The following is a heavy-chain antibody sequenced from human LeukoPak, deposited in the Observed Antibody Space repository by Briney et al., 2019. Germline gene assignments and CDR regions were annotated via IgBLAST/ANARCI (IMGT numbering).Heavy chain of an antibody. Sequence: GGALRLSCAASGFTFSSYAMHWVRRAPGKGVGWVAVISYDGSNKYYADSVKGRFTISRDNSKNTLYLQMNSLRAEDTAVYYCARDPNYSGYLYYFDYWGQGTLVTVSS. CDR1: GFTFSSYA. D-gene: IGHD5-12*01. V-gene: IGHV3-30-3*01. J-gene: IGHJ4*02. CDR2: ISYDGSNK. CDR3: ARDPNYSGYLYYFDY.